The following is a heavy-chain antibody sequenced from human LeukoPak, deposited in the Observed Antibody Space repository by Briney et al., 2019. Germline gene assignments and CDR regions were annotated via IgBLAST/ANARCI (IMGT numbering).Heavy chain of an antibody. Sequence: PETLSLTCAVYGGSFSGYYWSWIRQPPGKGLEWIGEINHSGSTNYNPSLKSRVTISVDTSKNQFSLKLSSVTAADTAVYYCASAPLSLVVVVAATPAYFDYWGQGTLVTVSS. CDR3: ASAPLSLVVVVAATPAYFDY. V-gene: IGHV4-34*01. CDR1: GGSFSGYY. D-gene: IGHD2-15*01. J-gene: IGHJ4*02. CDR2: INHSGST.